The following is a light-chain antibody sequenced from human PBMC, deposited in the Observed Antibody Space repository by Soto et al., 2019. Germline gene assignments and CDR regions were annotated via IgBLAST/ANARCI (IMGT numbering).Light chain of an antibody. CDR2: DAS. CDR1: QDIRNY. J-gene: IGKJ3*01. Sequence: DIQMTQSPSSLSASVGDRVTITCQASQDIRNYLNWYQQKPGQAPKLLIYDASNLETGVPSRFSGSGSGTDFTFTISSLQPEDFASYFCHQASNFPFTFGPGTKVDMK. CDR3: HQASNFPFT. V-gene: IGKV1-33*01.